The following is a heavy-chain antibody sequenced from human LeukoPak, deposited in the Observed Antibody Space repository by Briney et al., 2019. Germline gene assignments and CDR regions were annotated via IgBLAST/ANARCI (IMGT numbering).Heavy chain of an antibody. CDR2: INQDGSAK. J-gene: IGHJ2*01. CDR3: AKGASYGSGSSFFDL. Sequence: PGGSLRLSCVASGFTLSSHWMSWVRQAPGKGLEWVANINQDGSAKYFVDSVKGRFTISRDNAKNSMYLQMNSLRAEDTALYYCAKGASYGSGSSFFDLWGRGTLVTVSS. V-gene: IGHV3-7*03. CDR1: GFTLSSHW. D-gene: IGHD3-10*01.